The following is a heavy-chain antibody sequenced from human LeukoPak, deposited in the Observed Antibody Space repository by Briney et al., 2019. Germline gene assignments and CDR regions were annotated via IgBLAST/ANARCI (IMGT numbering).Heavy chain of an antibody. Sequence: PGRSLRLSCAASGFTFSSYGMHWVRQAPGKGLEWVAVIWYDGSNKYYADSVKGRFTISRDNSKNTLYLQMNSLRAEDTAAYYCAGDQFRDSSALDYWGQGTLVTVSS. CDR1: GFTFSSYG. D-gene: IGHD6-19*01. V-gene: IGHV3-33*01. CDR2: IWYDGSNK. CDR3: AGDQFRDSSALDY. J-gene: IGHJ4*02.